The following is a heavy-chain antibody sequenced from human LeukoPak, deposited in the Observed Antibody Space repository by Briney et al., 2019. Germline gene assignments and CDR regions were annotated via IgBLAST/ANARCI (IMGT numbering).Heavy chain of an antibody. CDR1: GGSISSGDYY. CDR3: ARDGVGGLYYFDY. CDR2: IYYSGST. Sequence: PSQTLSLTCTVSGGSISSGDYYWSWIRQPPGKGLEWIGYIYYSGSTYYNPSLKSRVTISVDTSKNQFSLKLSSVTAADTAVCYCARDGVGGLYYFDYWGQGTLVTVSS. J-gene: IGHJ4*02. V-gene: IGHV4-30-4*01. D-gene: IGHD4-23*01.